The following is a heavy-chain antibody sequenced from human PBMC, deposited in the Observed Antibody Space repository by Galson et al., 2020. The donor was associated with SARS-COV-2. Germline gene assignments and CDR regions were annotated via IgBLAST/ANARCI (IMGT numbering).Heavy chain of an antibody. CDR2: INPGNGNP. J-gene: IGHJ3*02. CDR1: GYTFSNYA. CDR3: TRRVVQAVVFDI. D-gene: IGHD3-22*01. Sequence: ASVKVSCKASGYTFSNYAIHWVRQAPGQRFEWMGWINPGNGNPKYSQKFQGRITMSRDTSATTAYMELSSLTSEDSAVYYCTRRVVQAVVFDIWGQGTMVTVSS. V-gene: IGHV1-3*01.